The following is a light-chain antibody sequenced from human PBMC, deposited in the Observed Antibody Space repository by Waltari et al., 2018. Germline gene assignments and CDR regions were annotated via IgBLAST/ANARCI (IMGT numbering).Light chain of an antibody. CDR3: QQYRMTPVT. J-gene: IGKJ2*01. Sequence: EVLLTHPPGTLSLSPVDRATLSCRASESVDDLLAWYQQKPGQAPRLLIHDASTRATGIPDRFSGSGSGTDFTLTISRLEAGDFALYYCQQYRMTPVTFGQGTKVEIK. V-gene: IGKV3-20*01. CDR2: DAS. CDR1: ESVDDL.